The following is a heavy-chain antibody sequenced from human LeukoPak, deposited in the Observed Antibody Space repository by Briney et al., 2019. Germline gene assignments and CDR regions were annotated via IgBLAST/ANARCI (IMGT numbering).Heavy chain of an antibody. V-gene: IGHV3-48*01. Sequence: PGGSLRLSCAASGFTFSSYSMNWVRQAPGKGLELVSYISSSSSTIYYADSVKGRFTISRDNAKSSLFLQMNSLRAEDAAVYYCARDKPRGSYYGSIFDSWGQGTLVTVSS. J-gene: IGHJ4*02. CDR2: ISSSSSTI. D-gene: IGHD1-26*01. CDR3: ARDKPRGSYYGSIFDS. CDR1: GFTFSSYS.